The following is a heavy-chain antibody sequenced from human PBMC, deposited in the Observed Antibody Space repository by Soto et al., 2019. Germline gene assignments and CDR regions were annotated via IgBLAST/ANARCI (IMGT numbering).Heavy chain of an antibody. V-gene: IGHV4-4*02. CDR2: IFRSGST. J-gene: IGHJ5*02. CDR1: SGSISNGDW. CDR3: TRDVWSGFYKWFDL. D-gene: IGHD3-3*01. Sequence: SETLSLTCTVSSGSISNGDWWSWVRQPPGKGLEWIGEIFRSGSTDYNPSLKSRATISIDKSKNQIFLKLSSVNAADTAVYYCTRDVWSGFYKWFDLWGQGTLVTVSS.